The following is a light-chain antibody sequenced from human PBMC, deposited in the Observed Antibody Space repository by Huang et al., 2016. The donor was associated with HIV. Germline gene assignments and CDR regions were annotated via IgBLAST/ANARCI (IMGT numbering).Light chain of an antibody. CDR1: QRVSSN. J-gene: IGKJ2*01. V-gene: IGKV3-15*01. CDR3: QQYNNWPPNT. CDR2: GAS. Sequence: EMVMTQSPATLSVSPGERATLSCRASQRVSSNLAWYQQKPGQAPRLLIYGASTRATAIPARFSGSGSGTEFTLTISSLQSEDFAVYYCQQYNNWPPNTFGQGTKLEMK.